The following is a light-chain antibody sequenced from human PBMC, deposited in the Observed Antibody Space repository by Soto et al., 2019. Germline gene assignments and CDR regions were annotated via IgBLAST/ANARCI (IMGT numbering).Light chain of an antibody. CDR3: QQYGSSPPVYT. Sequence: EIVLTQSPGTLSLSPGERATLSCRASQSISSRYLAWYQQKPGQAPRLLIYGASSRATGIPDRFSGSGSGTDFTLTISRLEPADFAVYYCQQYGSSPPVYTFGQGTKLEI. V-gene: IGKV3-20*01. J-gene: IGKJ2*01. CDR1: QSISSRY. CDR2: GAS.